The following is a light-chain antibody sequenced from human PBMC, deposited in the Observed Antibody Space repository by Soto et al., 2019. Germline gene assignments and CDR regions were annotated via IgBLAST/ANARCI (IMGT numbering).Light chain of an antibody. J-gene: IGKJ1*01. CDR3: QQYNSRRT. CDR1: QSISSW. CDR2: DAS. V-gene: IGKV1-5*01. Sequence: DIQMTQSPSTLSASVGDRVTITCRASQSISSWLAWYQQKPGKAPKLLIYDASSLESGVPSRFSGSGSGTEFTLTISSLQPDDFATYYCQQYNSRRTFGQGTKVEI.